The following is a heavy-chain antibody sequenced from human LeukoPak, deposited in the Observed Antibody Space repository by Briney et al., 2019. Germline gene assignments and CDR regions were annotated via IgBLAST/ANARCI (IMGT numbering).Heavy chain of an antibody. CDR2: IYHSGST. CDR1: GGSISSSNW. V-gene: IGHV4-4*02. Sequence: PSETLSLTCAVSGGSISSSNWWSWVRQPPGKGLEWIGEIYHSGSTNYNPSLKSRVTISVDKSKNQFSLKLSSVTAADTAVYYCARADDYYGSGSYYSLDYWGQGTLVTASS. CDR3: ARADDYYGSGSYYSLDY. D-gene: IGHD3-10*01. J-gene: IGHJ4*02.